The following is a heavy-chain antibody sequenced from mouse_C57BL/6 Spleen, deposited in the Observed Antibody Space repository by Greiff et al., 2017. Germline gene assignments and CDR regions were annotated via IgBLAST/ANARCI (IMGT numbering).Heavy chain of an antibody. CDR2: ISSGSSTN. V-gene: IGHV5-17*01. CDR1: GFTFSDYG. J-gene: IGHJ3*01. Sequence: EVMLVESGGGLVKPGGSLKLSCAASGFTFSDYGMHWVRQAPEKGLEWVAYISSGSSTNYYADTVKGRFTISRDNAKNTLFLQMTSLSSYHTAMYYCPREIYYYGSCQFSFLGQGSLVTVSA. CDR3: PREIYYYGSCQFSF. D-gene: IGHD1-1*01.